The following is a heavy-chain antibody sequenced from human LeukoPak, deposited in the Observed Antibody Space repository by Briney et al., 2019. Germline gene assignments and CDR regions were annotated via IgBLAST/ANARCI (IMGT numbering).Heavy chain of an antibody. Sequence: YXXXIXQPXXXGLEWXGYIYYSGSTNYNPSLKSRVTISVDTSKNQFSLKLSSVTAADTAVYYCARAPGNYYDSSGYYLIWFDPWGQGTLVTVSS. V-gene: IGHV4-59*01. J-gene: IGHJ5*02. CDR3: ARAPGNYYDSSGYYLIWFDP. CDR2: IYYSGST. D-gene: IGHD3-22*01. CDR1: Y.